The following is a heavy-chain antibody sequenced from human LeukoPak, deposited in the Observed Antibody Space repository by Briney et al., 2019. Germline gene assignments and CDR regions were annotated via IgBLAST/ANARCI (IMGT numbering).Heavy chain of an antibody. D-gene: IGHD6-13*01. V-gene: IGHV4-61*02. J-gene: IGHJ3*02. CDR2: IYTSGST. Sequence: PSETLSLTCTVSGGSISSGSYYWSWIRQPAGKGLEWIGRIYTSGSTNYNPSLKSRVTISVDTSKNQFSLKLSSVTAADTAVYYCARRLGSGWYYWYAFDIWGQGTMVTVSS. CDR1: GGSISSGSYY. CDR3: ARRLGSGWYYWYAFDI.